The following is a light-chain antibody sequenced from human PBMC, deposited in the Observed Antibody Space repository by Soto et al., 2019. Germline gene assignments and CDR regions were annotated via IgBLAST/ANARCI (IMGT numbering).Light chain of an antibody. CDR3: QQGST. Sequence: EIVLTQSPGTLSLSPGERATLSCRASQSVSSSYLAWYQQKPGQAPRLLIYGASSRATGIPDRFSGSGSGTEFTLTISRLEPEDFAVYYCQQGSTFGQGTKLEIK. V-gene: IGKV3-20*01. CDR1: QSVSSSY. CDR2: GAS. J-gene: IGKJ2*01.